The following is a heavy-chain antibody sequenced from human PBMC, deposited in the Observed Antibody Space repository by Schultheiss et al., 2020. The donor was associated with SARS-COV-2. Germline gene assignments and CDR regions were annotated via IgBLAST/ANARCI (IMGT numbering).Heavy chain of an antibody. CDR1: GGSISSGDYY. D-gene: IGHD3-10*01. CDR2: IYYSGST. J-gene: IGHJ6*02. Sequence: SETLSLTCTVSGGSISSGDYYWSWIRQPPGKGLEWIGYIYYSGSTYYNPSLKSRVTISVDRSKNQFSLKLSSVTAADTAVYYCARQITMVRGVWLDVWGQGTTVTVS. CDR3: ARQITMVRGVWLDV. V-gene: IGHV4-30-4*01.